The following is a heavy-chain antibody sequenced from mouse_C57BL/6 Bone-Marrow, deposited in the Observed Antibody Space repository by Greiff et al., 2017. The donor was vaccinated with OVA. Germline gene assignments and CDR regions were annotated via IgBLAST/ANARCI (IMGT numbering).Heavy chain of an antibody. J-gene: IGHJ4*01. Sequence: QVQLQQSGAELVMPGASVKLSCKASGYTFTSYWMHWVKQRPGQGLEWIGEIDPSDSYTNYNQKFKGKSTLTVDKSSSTAYMQLSSLTSEDSAVYYCARVGSPLRGDYWGQGTSVTVSS. V-gene: IGHV1-69*01. D-gene: IGHD6-1*01. CDR2: IDPSDSYT. CDR3: ARVGSPLRGDY. CDR1: GYTFTSYW.